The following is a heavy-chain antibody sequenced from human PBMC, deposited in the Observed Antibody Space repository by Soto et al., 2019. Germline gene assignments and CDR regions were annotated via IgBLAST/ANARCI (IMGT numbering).Heavy chain of an antibody. D-gene: IGHD2-15*01. V-gene: IGHV4-39*01. CDR2: IYYSGST. CDR3: ARHTPAISISDH. Sequence: SETLSLTCTVSGGSISSSSYYWGWIRQPPGKGLEWIGSIYYSGSTYYNTSLKSRVTISVDTSKNQFSLKLSSVTAAYTAVYYCARHTPAISISDHWGQGTLVTVSS. J-gene: IGHJ4*02. CDR1: GGSISSSSYY.